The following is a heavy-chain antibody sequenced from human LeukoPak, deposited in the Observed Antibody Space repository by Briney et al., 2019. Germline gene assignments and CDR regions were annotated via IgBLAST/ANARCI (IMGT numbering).Heavy chain of an antibody. J-gene: IGHJ6*02. Sequence: KASETLSLTCAVYGGSFSGYYWSWIRQPPGKGLEWIGYIYYSGSTNYNPSLKSRVTISVDTSKNQFSLRLSSVTAADTAVYYCARSEVVPAAIRYYYYYYGMDVWDQGTTVTVSS. CDR1: GGSFSGYY. CDR3: ARSEVVPAAIRYYYYYYGMDV. D-gene: IGHD2-2*02. V-gene: IGHV4-59*01. CDR2: IYYSGST.